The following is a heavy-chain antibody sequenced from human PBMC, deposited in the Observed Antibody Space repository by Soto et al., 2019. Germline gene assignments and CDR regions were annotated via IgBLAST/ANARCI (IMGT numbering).Heavy chain of an antibody. D-gene: IGHD3-9*01. Sequence: EVQLLESGGGLVQPGGSLRLSCAASGFTFSSYAMSWVRQAPGKGLEWVSAISGSGGSTYYADSVKGRFTISRDNSKNTLYLQMNSMRAEDTAVYYCAKGDYDILDDYYNVLRAYGYYYGMDVWGQGTTVTVSS. J-gene: IGHJ6*02. CDR2: ISGSGGST. CDR1: GFTFSSYA. V-gene: IGHV3-23*01. CDR3: AKGDYDILDDYYNVLRAYGYYYGMDV.